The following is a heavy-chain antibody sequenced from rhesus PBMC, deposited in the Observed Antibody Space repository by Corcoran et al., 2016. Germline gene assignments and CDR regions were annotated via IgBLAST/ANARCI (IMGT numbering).Heavy chain of an antibody. J-gene: IGHJ4*01. V-gene: IGHV4-76*01. CDR3: ASVQLELSYYFDY. CDR2: TNRRSGNT. Sequence: QVQLQESGPGLLKPSEPLSLTCAVSGGSISGGYVWGWIRQPPGKGLDWIGSTNRRSGNTYDNPSIKRRVTRSTDTSKNQVARKLSCVTAADTAVYYCASVQLELSYYFDYWGQGVLVTVSS. D-gene: IGHD1-1*01. CDR1: GGSISGGYV.